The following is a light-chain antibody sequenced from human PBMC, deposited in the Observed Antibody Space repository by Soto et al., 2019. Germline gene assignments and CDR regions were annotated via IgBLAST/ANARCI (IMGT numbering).Light chain of an antibody. V-gene: IGLV2-23*02. CDR3: CSYAGTSTLV. Sequence: QSALTQPASVSGSPGQSITISCTGTSSDVGSYKLVSWYQRHPGKAPKLMIYEVSQRPSGVSNRFSASKSGNTASLTISGLQAEDEADYYCCSYAGTSTLVVGGGTKLTVL. J-gene: IGLJ2*01. CDR1: SSDVGSYKL. CDR2: EVS.